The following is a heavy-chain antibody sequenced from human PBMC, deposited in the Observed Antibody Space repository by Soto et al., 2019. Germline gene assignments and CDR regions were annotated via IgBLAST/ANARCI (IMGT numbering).Heavy chain of an antibody. V-gene: IGHV3-33*01. CDR2: IWYDGSNK. CDR1: GFTFSSYG. D-gene: IGHD4-17*01. Sequence: GGSLRLPCAASGFTFSSYGMHWVRQAPGKGLEWVAVIWYDGSNKYYADSVKGRFTISRDNSKNTLYLQMNSLRAEDTAVYYCARDHAGAYYYYGMDVWGQGTTVTVSS. CDR3: ARDHAGAYYYYGMDV. J-gene: IGHJ6*02.